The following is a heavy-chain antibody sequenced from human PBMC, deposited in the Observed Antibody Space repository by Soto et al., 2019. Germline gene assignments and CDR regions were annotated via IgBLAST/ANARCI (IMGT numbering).Heavy chain of an antibody. Sequence: QVQLVQSGAEVKKPGSSVKVSCKASGGTFSSYAISWVRQAPGQGLEWMGGIIPIFGTANYAQKFQGRVTITADESKSQAYMELSSLRSEDTAVYYCARGRYCSSTSCYTGDNWFDPWGQGTLVTVSS. CDR3: ARGRYCSSTSCYTGDNWFDP. CDR1: GGTFSSYA. D-gene: IGHD2-2*02. V-gene: IGHV1-69*01. CDR2: IIPIFGTA. J-gene: IGHJ5*02.